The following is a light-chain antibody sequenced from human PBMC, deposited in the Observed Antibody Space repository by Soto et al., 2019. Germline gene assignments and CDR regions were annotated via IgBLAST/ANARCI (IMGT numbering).Light chain of an antibody. Sequence: QSALTQPASVSGSPGQSITISCAGTSSDVGSYNLVSWYQQHPGNAPKLMIYEVTKRPSGFFNRFSGSKSGNTASLTISGLQAEDEADYYCCSYAGSHTWVFGGGPKVTVL. J-gene: IGLJ2*01. V-gene: IGLV2-23*02. CDR1: SSDVGSYNL. CDR3: CSYAGSHTWV. CDR2: EVT.